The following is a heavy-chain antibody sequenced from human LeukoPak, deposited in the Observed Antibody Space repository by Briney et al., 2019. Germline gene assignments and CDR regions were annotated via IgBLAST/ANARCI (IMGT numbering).Heavy chain of an antibody. CDR2: ISSSSSYI. CDR3: ARDLGVVPAQPYI. Sequence: GGSLRLSCAASGFTFSSYSMNWVRQAPGKGLEWVSSISSSSSYIYYADSVKGRFTISRDNAKNSLYLQMNSLRAEDTAVYYCARDLGVVPAQPYIWGQGTMVTVSS. V-gene: IGHV3-21*01. J-gene: IGHJ3*02. D-gene: IGHD2-2*01. CDR1: GFTFSSYS.